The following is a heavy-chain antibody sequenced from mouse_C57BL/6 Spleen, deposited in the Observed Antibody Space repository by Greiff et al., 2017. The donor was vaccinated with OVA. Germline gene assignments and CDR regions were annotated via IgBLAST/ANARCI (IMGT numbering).Heavy chain of an antibody. J-gene: IGHJ3*01. CDR1: GFTFSDYG. CDR2: ISSGSSTI. CDR3: ARPRIYYDYDESFAY. Sequence: EVQLVESGGGLVKPGGSLKLSCAASGFTFSDYGMHWVRQAPEKGLEWVAYISSGSSTIYYADTVKGRFTISRDNAKNTLFLQMTSLRSEDTAMYYCARPRIYYDYDESFAYWGQGTLVTVSA. V-gene: IGHV5-17*01. D-gene: IGHD2-4*01.